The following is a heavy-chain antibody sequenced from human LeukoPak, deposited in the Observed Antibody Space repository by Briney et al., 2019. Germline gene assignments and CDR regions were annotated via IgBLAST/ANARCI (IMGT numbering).Heavy chain of an antibody. J-gene: IGHJ2*01. Sequence: SQTLSLTCAITGDSVSSNSAAWNWLRQSPSRGLEWLGRTYYRSKWYNDYAVSVKSRITINPDTSKNQFSLQLNSVTPEDTAVYYCAREATAMVRSDWYFDLWGRGTLVTVSS. V-gene: IGHV6-1*01. CDR3: AREATAMVRSDWYFDL. CDR2: TYYRSKWYN. CDR1: GDSVSSNSAA. D-gene: IGHD5-18*01.